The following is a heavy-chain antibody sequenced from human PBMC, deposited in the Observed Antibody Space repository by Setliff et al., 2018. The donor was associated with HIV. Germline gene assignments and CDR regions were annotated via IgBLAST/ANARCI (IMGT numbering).Heavy chain of an antibody. CDR1: GGSIRNEDYF. D-gene: IGHD4-17*01. Sequence: SETLSLTCTVSGGSIRNEDYFWSWIRQPAGKGLEWIGRFYTSGSTNYNPPFKSRVTISEGTSENQFSLNLRSVTAADTAVYYCARDPPGYGDSKDYWGQGKLVTVSS. J-gene: IGHJ4*02. CDR3: ARDPPGYGDSKDY. V-gene: IGHV4-4*07. CDR2: FYTSGST.